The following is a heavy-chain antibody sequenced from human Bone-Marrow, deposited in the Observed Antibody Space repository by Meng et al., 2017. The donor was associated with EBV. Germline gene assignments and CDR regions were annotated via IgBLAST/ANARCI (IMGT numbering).Heavy chain of an antibody. CDR2: ISSSGSYI. D-gene: IGHD6-6*01. Sequence: VQLVESGGGLVKPGGSLRRSCAASGFSFFDYSMNWIRQAPGMGLEWVSSISSSGSYIEYADSMKGRFTISRDNAKNSLILQMNSLRVEDTAVYYCARAAVAARPMNYFFDVWGRGTLVTVSS. CDR3: ARAAVAARPMNYFFDV. CDR1: GFSFFDYS. J-gene: IGHJ2*01. V-gene: IGHV3-21*01.